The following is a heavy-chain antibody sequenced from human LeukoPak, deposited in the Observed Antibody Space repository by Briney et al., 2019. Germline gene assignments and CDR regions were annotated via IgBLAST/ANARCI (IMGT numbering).Heavy chain of an antibody. CDR1: GFSFSDYY. Sequence: GGSLRLSCAASGFSFSDYYMSWIRQAPGKGLECVSYISSSGNTVKYADSVKGRFTISRDNAKNSLYPQMNSLRAEDTAVYYCAELGITMIGGVWGKGTTVTISS. J-gene: IGHJ6*04. V-gene: IGHV3-11*04. D-gene: IGHD3-10*02. CDR3: AELGITMIGGV. CDR2: ISSSGNTV.